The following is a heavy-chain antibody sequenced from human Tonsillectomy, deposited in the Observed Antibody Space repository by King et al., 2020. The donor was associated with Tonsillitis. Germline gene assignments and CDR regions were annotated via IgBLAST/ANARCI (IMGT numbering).Heavy chain of an antibody. CDR3: ASTPGNYDDYHYGMDV. Sequence: VQLQQSGPGLLKPSQTLSLTCAISGDSVSSNSAAWNWIRQSPSRGLEWLGRTYYRSKWYNDYATSVESRITINADTSKNQFSLQLNSVTPEDTAVYYCASTPGNYDDYHYGMDVWGQGTTVTVS. CDR1: GDSVSSNSAA. CDR2: TYYRSKWYN. V-gene: IGHV6-1*01. D-gene: IGHD1-7*01. J-gene: IGHJ6*02.